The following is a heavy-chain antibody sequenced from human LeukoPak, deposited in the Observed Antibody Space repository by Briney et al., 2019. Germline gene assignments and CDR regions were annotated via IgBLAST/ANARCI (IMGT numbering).Heavy chain of an antibody. CDR2: INPNSGGT. D-gene: IGHD2-21*01. Sequence: ASVKVSCKASGYTFTGYYMHWVRQAPGQGREGMGWINPNSGGTNYAQKFQGRVTMTRDTAISTAYMELSRLRSDDTAVYYCARLPLWGDAFDIWGQGTMVTVSS. CDR3: ARLPLWGDAFDI. J-gene: IGHJ3*02. CDR1: GYTFTGYY. V-gene: IGHV1-2*02.